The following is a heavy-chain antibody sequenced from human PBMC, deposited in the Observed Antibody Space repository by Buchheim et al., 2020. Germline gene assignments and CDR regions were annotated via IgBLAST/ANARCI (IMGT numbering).Heavy chain of an antibody. Sequence: EGQLGESGGGMVQQGRFLRLSCTASGLTFGDYAMSWVRQAPGKGLEWVGFIRSKAYGGTTEYAASVKGRFTISRDDSKSIGYLHTFPPQPSSDVPCSFSCAMIYWGQG. V-gene: IGHV3-49*04. CDR1: GLTFGDYA. CDR3: SCAMIY. J-gene: IGHJ4*02. D-gene: IGHD2-15*01. CDR2: IRSKAYGGTT.